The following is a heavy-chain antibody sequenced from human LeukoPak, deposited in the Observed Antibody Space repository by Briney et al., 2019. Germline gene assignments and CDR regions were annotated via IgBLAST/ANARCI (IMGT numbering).Heavy chain of an antibody. Sequence: ASVKVSCKASGGTFSSYAISWVRQAPGQGLEWMGIINPSGGSTSYAQKFQGRVTMTRDTSTSTVYMELSSLRSEDTAVYYCAIHQFVDAFDIWGQGTMVTVSS. J-gene: IGHJ3*02. V-gene: IGHV1-46*01. CDR3: AIHQFVDAFDI. D-gene: IGHD5-24*01. CDR1: GGTFSSYA. CDR2: INPSGGST.